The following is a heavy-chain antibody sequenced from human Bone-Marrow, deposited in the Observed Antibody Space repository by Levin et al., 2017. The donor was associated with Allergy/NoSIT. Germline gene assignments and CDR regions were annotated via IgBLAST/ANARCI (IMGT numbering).Heavy chain of an antibody. CDR2: ISYDGSDE. D-gene: IGHD1-1*01. V-gene: IGHV3-30*03. J-gene: IGHJ6*02. CDR3: ATDRHNDASETSYYYGMDV. Sequence: GGSLRLSCEASGFTFRSRGVHWVRQAPGKGLEWVALISYDGSDESYGDSLKGRFSISRDHSKNTVYLQMNSLTSGDTAVYYCATDRHNDASETSYYYGMDVWGRGTTVTVSS. CDR1: GFTFRSRG.